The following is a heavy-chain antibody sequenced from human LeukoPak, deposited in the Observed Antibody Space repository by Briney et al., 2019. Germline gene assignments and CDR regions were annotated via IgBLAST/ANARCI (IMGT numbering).Heavy chain of an antibody. CDR3: ARVRCSGGGCFYNFDY. V-gene: IGHV3-21*01. D-gene: IGHD2-15*01. CDR2: LSSSSTYV. CDR1: GFTFSTYS. Sequence: GGSLRLSCAASGFTFSTYSMNWVRQAPGKGLEWVSSLSSSSTYVYYADSVKGRFTISRDNAKDSLYLQMNSLRAEDTAVYYCARVRCSGGGCFYNFDYWGQGSLVTVSS. J-gene: IGHJ4*02.